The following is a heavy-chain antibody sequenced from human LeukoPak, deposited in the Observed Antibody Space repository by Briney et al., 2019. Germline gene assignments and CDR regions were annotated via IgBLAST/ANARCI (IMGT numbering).Heavy chain of an antibody. CDR1: GGSISSSTNY. CDR3: VRHGGYCTSTSCLEYFQH. CDR2: IDHSGST. J-gene: IGHJ1*01. D-gene: IGHD2-2*01. Sequence: SETLSLTCSVAGGSISSSTNYWGWIRQPPGKGLEWIVSIDHSGSTYYNPSLKSRVTISVDTSTNQFSLTLRSVTAAGTAVYYCVRHGGYCTSTSCLEYFQHWGQGTLVTVSS. V-gene: IGHV4-39*01.